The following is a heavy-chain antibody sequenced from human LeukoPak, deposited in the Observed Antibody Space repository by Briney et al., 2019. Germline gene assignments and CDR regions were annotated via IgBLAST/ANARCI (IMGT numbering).Heavy chain of an antibody. V-gene: IGHV3-21*01. Sequence: GGSLRLSCAASGFTFSSYSMDWVRQAPGKGLEWVSSISSSSSYIYYADSVKGRFTISRDNAKNSLYLQMNSLRAEDTAVYYCARNNYYDSSGYPYWGQGTLVTVSS. CDR2: ISSSSSYI. CDR3: ARNNYYDSSGYPY. D-gene: IGHD3-22*01. J-gene: IGHJ4*02. CDR1: GFTFSSYS.